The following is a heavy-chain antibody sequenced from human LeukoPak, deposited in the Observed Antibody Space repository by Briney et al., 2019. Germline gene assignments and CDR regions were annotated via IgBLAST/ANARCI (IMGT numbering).Heavy chain of an antibody. CDR3: AREEVAVAGTGEILSSFDY. J-gene: IGHJ4*02. CDR1: GFTFSNYD. Sequence: GGSLRLSCAASGFTFSNYDMDWVRQAPGKGLEWVSYIGGSSSNIYYADSVKGRFTTSRDNAKKSLYLQMNSLRAKDTAVYYCAREEVAVAGTGEILSSFDYWGQGTLVTVSS. V-gene: IGHV3-48*04. CDR2: IGGSSSNI. D-gene: IGHD6-19*01.